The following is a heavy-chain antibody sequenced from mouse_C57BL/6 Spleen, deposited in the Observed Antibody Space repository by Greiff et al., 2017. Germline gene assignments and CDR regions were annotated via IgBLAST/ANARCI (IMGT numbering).Heavy chain of an antibody. J-gene: IGHJ3*01. V-gene: IGHV1-9*01. CDR3: SRLEGSWAWFAY. CDR1: GYTFTGYW. CDR2: ILPGSGST. Sequence: VQLQQSGAELMKPGASVKLSCKATGYTFTGYWIEWVKQRPGHGLEWIGEILPGSGSTNYNEKFKVQSTFTADTSSNTAYMQLSSLTTEDSAIYYCSRLEGSWAWFAYWGQGTLVTVSA.